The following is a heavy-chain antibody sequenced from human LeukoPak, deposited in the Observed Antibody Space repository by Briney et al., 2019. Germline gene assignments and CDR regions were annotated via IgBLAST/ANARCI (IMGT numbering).Heavy chain of an antibody. J-gene: IGHJ4*02. D-gene: IGHD3-10*01. CDR3: AKPLWFGELLRGADFDY. V-gene: IGHV3-30*02. CDR2: IRYDGSNK. CDR1: GGTFSSYG. Sequence: SCKXSGGTFSSYGMHWVRQAPGKGLEWVAFIRYDGSNKYYADSVKGRFTISRDNSKNTLYLQMNSLRAEDTAVYYCAKPLWFGELLRGADFDYWGQGTLVTVSS.